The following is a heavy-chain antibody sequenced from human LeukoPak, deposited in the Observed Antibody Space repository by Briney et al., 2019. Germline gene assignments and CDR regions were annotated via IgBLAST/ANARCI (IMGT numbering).Heavy chain of an antibody. CDR1: GFTFSDHF. V-gene: IGHV3-72*01. CDR3: LRLWSGGSPY. Sequence: GGSLRLSCTVSGFTFSDHFIDWVRQAPGKGLEWVGRSRNKAYGYTTEYAASVKGKFTISRDESKNSLYLQMDSLRTEDTAVYYCLRLWSGGSPYWGQGTLVTVSS. J-gene: IGHJ4*02. CDR2: SRNKAYGYTT. D-gene: IGHD2-15*01.